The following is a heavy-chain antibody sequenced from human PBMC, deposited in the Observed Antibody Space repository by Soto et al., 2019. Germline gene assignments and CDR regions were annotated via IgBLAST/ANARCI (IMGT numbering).Heavy chain of an antibody. CDR1: GGTFSSYA. D-gene: IGHD6-19*01. V-gene: IGHV1-69*13. J-gene: IGHJ4*02. Sequence: GASVKVSCKASGGTFSSYAISWVRQAPGQGLEWMGGIIPIFGTANYAQKFQGRVTITADESTSTAYMELSSLRSEDTAVYYCARDRGYSSGWYDYWGQGTLVTVSS. CDR3: ARDRGYSSGWYDY. CDR2: IIPIFGTA.